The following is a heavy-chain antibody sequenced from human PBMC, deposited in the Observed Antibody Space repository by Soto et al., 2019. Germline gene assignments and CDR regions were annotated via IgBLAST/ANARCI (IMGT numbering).Heavy chain of an antibody. Sequence: EVQLSESGGGLVQPGGSLRLSCTASGFTFSGYAMSWVRQAPGKGLEWVSVINGGGIEAYYADSVKGRFTITRDNSKNILFLQGNSLRAGDTAVYYCAKRGDCSGGNCYSGGRYYFDSWGQGTLVTVSS. V-gene: IGHV3-23*01. CDR3: AKRGDCSGGNCYSGGRYYFDS. D-gene: IGHD2-15*01. CDR2: INGGGIEA. CDR1: GFTFSGYA. J-gene: IGHJ4*02.